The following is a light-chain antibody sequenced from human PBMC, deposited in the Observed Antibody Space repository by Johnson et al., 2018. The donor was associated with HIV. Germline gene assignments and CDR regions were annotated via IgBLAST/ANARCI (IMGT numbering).Light chain of an antibody. Sequence: QLVLTQPPSVSAAPGRWVTVSCSGTTSNIGDHSVSWFQHLPGAAPKLLIYDNDRRPSGVPDRFSGSKSAASATLDITGLQSGDEGDYYCATWDASLSANVFGPGTKVTVL. V-gene: IGLV1-51*02. J-gene: IGLJ1*01. CDR3: ATWDASLSANV. CDR1: TSNIGDHS. CDR2: DND.